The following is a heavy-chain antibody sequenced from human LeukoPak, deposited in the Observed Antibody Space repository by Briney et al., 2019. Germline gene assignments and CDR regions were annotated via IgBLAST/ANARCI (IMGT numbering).Heavy chain of an antibody. V-gene: IGHV3-21*01. J-gene: IGHJ4*02. CDR3: ARGGRAASSYFDY. CDR1: GFTFSSYS. CDR2: ISSSSSYI. Sequence: PGGSLRLSCAASGFTFSSYSMNWVRQAPGKGLEWVSSISSSSSYIYYADSVKGRFTISRDNAKNSLYLQMNSLRAEDTAVYYCARGGRAASSYFDYWGQGTLVTVSS. D-gene: IGHD6-13*01.